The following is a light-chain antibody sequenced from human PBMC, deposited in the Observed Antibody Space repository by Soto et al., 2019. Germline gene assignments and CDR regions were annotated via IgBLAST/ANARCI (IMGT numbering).Light chain of an antibody. Sequence: EMGLTQSPGTLSLSPGEIATLSCRASQSVSSIYFAWYQQKPGEPPRLLIYGASSRATGLPDRFSGSGSGTDFTLTIRRLEPEVFAVYYFQQYGSSPYTFGQGPKLEIK. CDR3: QQYGSSPYT. J-gene: IGKJ2*01. CDR1: QSVSSIY. V-gene: IGKV3-20*01. CDR2: GAS.